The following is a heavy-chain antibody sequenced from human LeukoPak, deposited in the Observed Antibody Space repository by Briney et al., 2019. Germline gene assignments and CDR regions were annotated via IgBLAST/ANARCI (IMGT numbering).Heavy chain of an antibody. Sequence: GGSLRLSCEASGFTFSSYWMSWVRQAPGKGLEWVANIKQDGSEKYYVDSVKGRFTISRDNAKNSLYLHMNSLRAEDTAVYYCARGVPSGVDYFDYWGQGTLVSVSS. V-gene: IGHV3-7*01. CDR2: IKQDGSEK. CDR1: GFTFSSYW. CDR3: ARGVPSGVDYFDY. D-gene: IGHD2-15*01. J-gene: IGHJ4*02.